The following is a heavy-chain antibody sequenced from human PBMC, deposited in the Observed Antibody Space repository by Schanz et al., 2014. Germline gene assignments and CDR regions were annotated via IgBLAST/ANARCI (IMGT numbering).Heavy chain of an antibody. CDR2: IGGSGSDT. V-gene: IGHV3-23*01. J-gene: IGHJ4*02. CDR3: AKKGGDYGSGSYQRIDD. D-gene: IGHD3-10*01. Sequence: EVQLLESGGGLVQPGGSLRLSCAASGFTFSSFAMSWVRQAPGKGLEWVSYIGGSGSDTYYADSVRGRFTISRDNSKNMLYLQMNSLRADDTAVYYCAKKGGDYGSGSYQRIDDWGQGTLVTVSS. CDR1: GFTFSSFA.